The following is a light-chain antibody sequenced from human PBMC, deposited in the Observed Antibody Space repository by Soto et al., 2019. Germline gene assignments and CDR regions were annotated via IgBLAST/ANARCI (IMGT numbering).Light chain of an antibody. Sequence: DIPMGQCRTTKYGSVGDRVTITFLASQTISSWLAWYQQKPGKAPKLLIYKASTLKSGVPSRFSGSGSGTEFTLTISSLQPDDFAPYYCQHYNSYSEAFAQGTKVDIK. V-gene: IGKV1-5*03. CDR2: KAS. CDR1: QTISSW. CDR3: QHYNSYSEA. J-gene: IGKJ1*01.